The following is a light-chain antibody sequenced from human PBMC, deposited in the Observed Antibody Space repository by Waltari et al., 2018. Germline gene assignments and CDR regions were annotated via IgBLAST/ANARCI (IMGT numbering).Light chain of an antibody. CDR3: ASFAGSNNL. V-gene: IGLV2-8*01. CDR2: EVT. CDR1: STDIGVYNY. J-gene: IGLJ2*01. Sequence: QSALTQPPSASGSPGQSVTISCTGTSTDIGVYNYVSWYQQHPGKAPKLLIYEVTERPSGVPARFSGSKSGSTASLTVSGLQGEDEADYYCASFAGSNNLFGGGTKLTVL.